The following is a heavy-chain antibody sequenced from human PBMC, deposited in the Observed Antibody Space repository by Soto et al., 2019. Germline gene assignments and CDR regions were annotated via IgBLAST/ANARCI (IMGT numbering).Heavy chain of an antibody. V-gene: IGHV3-33*01. J-gene: IGHJ3*02. Sequence: GGSLRLSCAASGFTFSSYGMHWVRQAPGKGLEWVAVIWYDGSNKYYADSVKGRFTISRDNSKNTLYLQMNSLRAEDTAVYYCAGQFYGDYAYAFDIWGQGTMVTVSS. CDR2: IWYDGSNK. D-gene: IGHD4-17*01. CDR3: AGQFYGDYAYAFDI. CDR1: GFTFSSYG.